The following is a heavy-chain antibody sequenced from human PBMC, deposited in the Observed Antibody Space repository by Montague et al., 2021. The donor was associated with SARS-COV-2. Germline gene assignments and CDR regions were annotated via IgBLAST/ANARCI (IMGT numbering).Heavy chain of an antibody. V-gene: IGHV3-30*04. CDR1: GFTFSSYA. CDR2: ISYDGSNK. CDR3: KADGATNGWFDP. Sequence: SLRLSCAASGFTFSSYAMHWVRQAPGKGLEWVAVISYDGSNKYYADSVKGRFTISRDNSKNTLYLQMNSLRAEDTAVYYCKADGATNGWFDPWGQGTLVTVSS. J-gene: IGHJ5*02. D-gene: IGHD5-24*01.